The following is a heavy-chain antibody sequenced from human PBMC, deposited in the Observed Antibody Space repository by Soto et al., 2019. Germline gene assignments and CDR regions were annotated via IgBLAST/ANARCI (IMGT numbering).Heavy chain of an antibody. Sequence: GGSLRLSCAASGFTFSKYWFHWVRQAPGKGLMWVSRIDPYDTGITYADSVKGRFTISRDNARNTLYLQMDSLTAEDTAVYYCARDMTGADDYLGQGTLVTVSS. D-gene: IGHD3-9*01. J-gene: IGHJ4*02. CDR3: ARDMTGADDY. V-gene: IGHV3-74*01. CDR1: GFTFSKYW. CDR2: IDPYDTGI.